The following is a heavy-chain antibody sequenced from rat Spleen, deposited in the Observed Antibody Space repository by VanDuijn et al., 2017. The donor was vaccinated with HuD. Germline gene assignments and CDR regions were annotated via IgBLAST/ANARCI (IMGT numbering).Heavy chain of an antibody. D-gene: IGHD1-11*01. CDR1: GFSLSSYG. CDR2: IWGDGST. V-gene: IGHV2-77*01. CDR3: AVSTVAL. J-gene: IGHJ2*01. Sequence: QVQLKESGPGLVQPSQTLSLTCTVSGFSLSSYGVHWVRQAPGKGLEWMGIIWGDGSTTYNSALKSRLSISRDTSKSQVFLAMNSLQTDDTAVYYCAVSTVALWGQGVMVTVSS.